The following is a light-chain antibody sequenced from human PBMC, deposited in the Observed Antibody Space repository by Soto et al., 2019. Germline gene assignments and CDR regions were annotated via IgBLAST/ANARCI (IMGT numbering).Light chain of an antibody. V-gene: IGKV3-11*01. CDR1: KSVSSY. J-gene: IGKJ4*01. CDR3: QHRSNWPPLT. CDR2: DAS. Sequence: EIVLTQSPATLSLSPGERATLSCRASKSVSSYLAWYQQKPGQAPRLLIYDASNRATGIPARFSGSGSGTAFTLTLSSLEPEDFAVYYCQHRSNWPPLTFGGGTKVEIK.